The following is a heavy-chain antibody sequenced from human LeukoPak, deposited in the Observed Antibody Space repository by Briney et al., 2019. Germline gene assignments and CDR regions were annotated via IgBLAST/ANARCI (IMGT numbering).Heavy chain of an antibody. D-gene: IGHD2-15*01. CDR1: GGSISSYY. Sequence: PSETLSLTCTVSGGSISSYYWSWIRQPPGKGLEWLGYIYYSGSTNYNPSLKSRVTISVDTSKNQFSLKLSSVTAADTAVYYCARVGEYCSGGSCYSRYYYYYYMDVWGKGTTVTVSS. CDR2: IYYSGST. V-gene: IGHV4-59*01. J-gene: IGHJ6*03. CDR3: ARVGEYCSGGSCYSRYYYYYYMDV.